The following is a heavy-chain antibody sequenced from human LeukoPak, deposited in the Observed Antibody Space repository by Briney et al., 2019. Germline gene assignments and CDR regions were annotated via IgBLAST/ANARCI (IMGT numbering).Heavy chain of an antibody. J-gene: IGHJ1*01. CDR1: GGSISSSSYY. D-gene: IGHD3-10*01. CDR3: ARPNFNDGSGPWALKYFQH. CDR2: IYYSGST. V-gene: IGHV4-39*01. Sequence: PSETLSLIYTVSGGSISSSSYYWGWIRQPPGKALEGIGSIYYSGSTYYNPSLKSRVTISVDTSKNQFSLKLSSVPAADTAVYYCARPNFNDGSGPWALKYFQHWGQGTLVTVS.